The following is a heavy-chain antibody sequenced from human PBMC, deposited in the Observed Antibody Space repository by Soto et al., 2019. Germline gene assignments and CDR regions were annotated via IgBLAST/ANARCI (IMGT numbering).Heavy chain of an antibody. D-gene: IGHD3-22*01. V-gene: IGHV1-69*02. CDR2: IIPILGIA. CDR3: ARGSYYDRGPHWYFDL. CDR1: GGTFSSYT. J-gene: IGHJ2*01. Sequence: QVQLVQSGAEVKKPGSSVKVSCKASGGTFSSYTISWVRQAPGQGLEWMGRIIPILGIANYAQKIQGRVTITADKSTSTGYMELSSLISEDTAVYYCARGSYYDRGPHWYFDLWGRGTLVTVSS.